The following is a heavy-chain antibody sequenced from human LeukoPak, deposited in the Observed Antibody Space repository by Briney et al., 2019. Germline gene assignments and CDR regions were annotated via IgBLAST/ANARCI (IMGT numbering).Heavy chain of an antibody. V-gene: IGHV4-61*02. CDR1: GGSITSGSYY. J-gene: IGHJ4*02. D-gene: IGHD1-7*01. CDR2: IYTSGST. CDR3: ASGYNWNYILGH. Sequence: SETLSLTCTVSGGSITSGSYYWSWIRQPAGKGLEWIGRIYTSGSTDYNPSLKSRVTVSVDTSKNQFSLKLTSVTAADTAVYYCASGYNWNYILGHWGQGALVTVSS.